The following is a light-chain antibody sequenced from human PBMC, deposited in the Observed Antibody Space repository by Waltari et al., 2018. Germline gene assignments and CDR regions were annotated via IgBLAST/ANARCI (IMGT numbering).Light chain of an antibody. CDR2: DVS. J-gene: IGLJ1*01. V-gene: IGLV2-14*01. CDR1: SSDVGGYNH. CDR3: SSFTSTSGYV. Sequence: QSALTQPASVSGSPGQSITISRTGTSSDVGGYNHVPWYQQHPGKAPKLMIYDVSKRPSGVSNRFSGSKSDNTASLTISGVQAEDEADYYCSSFTSTSGYVFGTGTKVTVL.